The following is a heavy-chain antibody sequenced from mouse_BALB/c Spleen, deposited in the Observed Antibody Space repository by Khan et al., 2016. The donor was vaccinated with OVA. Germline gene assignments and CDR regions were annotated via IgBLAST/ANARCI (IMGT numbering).Heavy chain of an antibody. V-gene: IGHV5-6*01. CDR2: ISSGADYT. D-gene: IGHD4-1*01. CDR3: ASYLTGSFAY. Sequence: DVELVESGGDLVKPGGSLKLSCAASGFTFSSYSISWVRQPPAKKMECVATISSGADYTYYPTSVKGRFTISRDNAKNTLYLQMSSLKYEDSAMYYCASYLTGSFAYWGQGTLVTVSA. J-gene: IGHJ3*01. CDR1: GFTFSSYS.